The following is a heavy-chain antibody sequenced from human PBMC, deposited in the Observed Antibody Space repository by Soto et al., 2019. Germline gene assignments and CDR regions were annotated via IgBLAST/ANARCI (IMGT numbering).Heavy chain of an antibody. D-gene: IGHD2-8*02. CDR2: QTGST. J-gene: IGHJ4*02. V-gene: IGHV4-61*01. CDR1: GCSVTSGSYH. CDR3: AVFTGGAGGNGY. Sequence: QVQLQESGPGLIKPSETLSLTCTVSGCSVTSGSYHWTWIRQPPGKGLEWIGQTGSTNYNPSLKSRITISVDTSKNQFSLILSSVTAADTAVYYCAVFTGGAGGNGYWGQGTQVTVSS.